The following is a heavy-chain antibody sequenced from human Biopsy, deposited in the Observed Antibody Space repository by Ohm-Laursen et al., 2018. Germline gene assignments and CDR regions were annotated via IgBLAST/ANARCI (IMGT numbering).Heavy chain of an antibody. CDR2: TYKGGNT. V-gene: IGHV4-4*07. Sequence: TLSLTWIVSGASITSYYWSWIRQPAGKGLEWIGHTYKGGNTNRNPSLKSRVSMSVDTSKNQLSLTLRSVTAADTAVYYCARDLPSSYYYAMDVWGQGTTVTVSS. CDR3: ARDLPSSYYYAMDV. J-gene: IGHJ6*02. CDR1: GASITSYY.